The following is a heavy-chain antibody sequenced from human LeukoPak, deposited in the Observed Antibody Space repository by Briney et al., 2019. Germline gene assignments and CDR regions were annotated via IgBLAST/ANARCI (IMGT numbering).Heavy chain of an antibody. CDR1: GFTVSINY. V-gene: IGHV3-66*01. Sequence: GGSLRLSCAASGFTVSINYMSWVRQAPGKRLEWVSIIYSGGSTYYADSVKGRFTISRDNSKNTLYLQMNSLRAEDTAVYYCARDRSGYSYGSPRYYFGYWGQGTLVTVSS. CDR2: IYSGGST. CDR3: ARDRSGYSYGSPRYYFGY. D-gene: IGHD5-18*01. J-gene: IGHJ4*02.